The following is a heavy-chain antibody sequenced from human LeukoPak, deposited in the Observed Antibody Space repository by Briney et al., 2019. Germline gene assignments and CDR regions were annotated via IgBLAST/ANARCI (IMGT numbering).Heavy chain of an antibody. CDR2: IYYTGGT. J-gene: IGHJ4*02. V-gene: IGHV4-39*07. D-gene: IGHD3-10*01. CDR1: GGSISSSSYY. Sequence: PSETLSLTCTVSGGSISSSSYYWGWIRQPPGKGLEWVGSIYYTGGTYYNPSLKSRVTISVDTSKNQLSLKLSSVTAADTAVYYCARELVRGNIDYWGQGTLVTVSS. CDR3: ARELVRGNIDY.